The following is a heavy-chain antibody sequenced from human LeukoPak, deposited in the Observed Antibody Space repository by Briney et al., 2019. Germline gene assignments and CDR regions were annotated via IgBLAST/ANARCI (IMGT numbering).Heavy chain of an antibody. Sequence: GTLRLSCAASGFTFSSDGMSWVRQAPGKGLEWVSAIICSGGSTYYADSVKGRFTISRDNAKNSLYLQMNSLRAEDTAVYYCARGSRGYSYGHDYWGQGTLVTVSS. J-gene: IGHJ4*02. CDR2: IICSGGST. CDR1: GFTFSSDG. CDR3: ARGSRGYSYGHDY. D-gene: IGHD5-18*01. V-gene: IGHV3-23*01.